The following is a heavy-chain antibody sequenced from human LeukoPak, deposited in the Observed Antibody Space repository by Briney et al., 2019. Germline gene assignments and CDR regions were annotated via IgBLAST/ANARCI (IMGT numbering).Heavy chain of an antibody. CDR2: INSDGSST. J-gene: IGHJ6*02. V-gene: IGHV3-74*01. CDR3: AREPTTIFGVVDRYGMDV. D-gene: IGHD3-3*01. CDR1: GFTFSSYW. Sequence: GGSLRLSCAASGFTFSSYWMHWVRQAPGKGLVWVSRINSDGSSTSYADSVTGRFTTSRDNAKNTLYLQMNSLRAEDTAVYYCAREPTTIFGVVDRYGMDVWGQGTSVTVSS.